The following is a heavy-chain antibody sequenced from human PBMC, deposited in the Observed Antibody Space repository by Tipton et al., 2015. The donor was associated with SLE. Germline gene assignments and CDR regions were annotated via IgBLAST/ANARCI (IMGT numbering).Heavy chain of an antibody. Sequence: SLRLSCAAAEFTFNTFAVHWVRQPPGKGLEWVAFISSDGTNTYYAGSVKGRFTISRDNSKNTLYLQMNSLRPEDTALYYCARDFEQFVPFGMDVWGQGTTVTVSS. CDR1: EFTFNTFA. CDR3: ARDFEQFVPFGMDV. D-gene: IGHD6-6*01. CDR2: ISSDGTNT. J-gene: IGHJ6*02. V-gene: IGHV3-30*04.